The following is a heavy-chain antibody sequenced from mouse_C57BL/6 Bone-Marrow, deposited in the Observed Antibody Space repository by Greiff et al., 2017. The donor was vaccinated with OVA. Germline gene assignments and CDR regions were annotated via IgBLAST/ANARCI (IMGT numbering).Heavy chain of an antibody. CDR1: GYTFTDYY. J-gene: IGHJ2*01. Sequence: EVQGVESGPVLVKPGASVKMSCKASGYTFTDYYMNWVKQSHGKSLEWIGVINPYNGGTSYNQKFKGKATLTVDKSSSTAYMELNSLTSEDSAVYYCARRRFPYYYGSHYFDYWGQGTTLTVSS. D-gene: IGHD1-1*01. V-gene: IGHV1-19*01. CDR2: INPYNGGT. CDR3: ARRRFPYYYGSHYFDY.